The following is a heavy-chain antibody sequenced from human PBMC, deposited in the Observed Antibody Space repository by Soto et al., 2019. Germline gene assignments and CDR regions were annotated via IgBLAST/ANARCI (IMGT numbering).Heavy chain of an antibody. CDR2: IYHSGST. CDR3: ARGPTVTTDLGWFDP. Sequence: NPSETLSLTCAVSGGSIGSGGYSWSWIRQPPGKGLEWIGYIYHSGSTYYNPSLKSRVTISVDRSKNQFSLKLSSVTAADTAVYYCARGPTVTTDLGWFDPWGQGTLVTVSS. J-gene: IGHJ5*02. CDR1: GGSIGSGGYS. D-gene: IGHD4-17*01. V-gene: IGHV4-30-2*01.